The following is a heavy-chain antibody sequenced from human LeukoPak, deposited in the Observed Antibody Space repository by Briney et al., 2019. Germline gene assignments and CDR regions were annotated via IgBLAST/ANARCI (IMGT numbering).Heavy chain of an antibody. CDR2: IYYSGST. V-gene: IGHV4-59*01. CDR1: GGSISSYY. D-gene: IGHD4-17*01. J-gene: IGHJ5*02. Sequence: PSETLSLTCTVSGGSISSYYWSWIRQPPEKGLEWIGYIYYSGSTNYNPSLKSRVTISVDTSKNQFSLKLSSVTAADTAVYYCARLQDGDYRRLGVNWFDPWGQGTLVTVSS. CDR3: ARLQDGDYRRLGVNWFDP.